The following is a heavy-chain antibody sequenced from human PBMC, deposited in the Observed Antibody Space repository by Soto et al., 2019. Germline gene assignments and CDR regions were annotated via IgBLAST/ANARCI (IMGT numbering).Heavy chain of an antibody. CDR3: ARDVVTAVAGSVNWFDP. CDR2: IWYGGTKK. V-gene: IGHV3-33*01. J-gene: IGHJ5*02. CDR1: GFSLRTNG. D-gene: IGHD6-19*01. Sequence: GGSLRLSCAASGFSLRTNGMHWLRRAPGKGLEWVAFIWYGGTKKVYANSVKGRSTISKDNSNNILYLQMSGLRAEDTAVYYCARDVVTAVAGSVNWFDPWGKGTPVTVSS.